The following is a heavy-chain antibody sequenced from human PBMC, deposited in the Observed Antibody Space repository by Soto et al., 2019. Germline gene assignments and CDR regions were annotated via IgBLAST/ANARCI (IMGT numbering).Heavy chain of an antibody. CDR1: EYILANYW. Sequence: VDALKSSCKGSEYILANYWITWLRQMPGKGLEWIGRIDPSDSYTNYSPSFQGHVTISADKSISTAYLQWSSLKASDTAMYYCARRAPGIAAAGTPRAFDIWGQGTMVTVSS. CDR3: ARRAPGIAAAGTPRAFDI. J-gene: IGHJ3*02. V-gene: IGHV5-10-1*01. D-gene: IGHD6-13*01. CDR2: IDPSDSYT.